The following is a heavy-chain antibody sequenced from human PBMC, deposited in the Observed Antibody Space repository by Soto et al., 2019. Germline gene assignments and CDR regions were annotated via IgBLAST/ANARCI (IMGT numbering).Heavy chain of an antibody. V-gene: IGHV4-34*01. CDR3: ARGRKQKLVRQYSGSYRYFDY. J-gene: IGHJ4*02. D-gene: IGHD1-26*01. CDR2: INHSGST. CDR1: GGSFSGYY. Sequence: PSETLSLTCAVYGGSFSGYYWSWIRQPPGKGLEWIGEINHSGSTNYNPSLKSRVTISVDTSKNQFSLKLSSVTAADTAVYYCARGRKQKLVRQYSGSYRYFDYWGQGTLVTVSS.